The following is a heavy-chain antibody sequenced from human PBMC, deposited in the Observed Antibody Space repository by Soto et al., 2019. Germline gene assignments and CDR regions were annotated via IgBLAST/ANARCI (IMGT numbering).Heavy chain of an antibody. CDR1: GSIFITYG. Sequence: QVQLVQSGAELKMPGSSVTVSCKTSGSIFITYGFSWVRQAPGRGLEWMGGIIPFLGKTNHAQKFQGRATLTADKATSTVYMELTNLTVEDTAIYYCARETAHRGASGRPLLPENFDSWGQGTLVTVSS. D-gene: IGHD3-10*01. CDR2: IIPFLGKT. J-gene: IGHJ4*02. V-gene: IGHV1-69*06. CDR3: ARETAHRGASGRPLLPENFDS.